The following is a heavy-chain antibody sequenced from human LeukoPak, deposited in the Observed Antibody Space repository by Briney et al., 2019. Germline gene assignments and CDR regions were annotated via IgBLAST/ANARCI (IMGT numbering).Heavy chain of an antibody. J-gene: IGHJ4*02. CDR3: ARDAYYYDSSGYYTPFDY. D-gene: IGHD3-22*01. V-gene: IGHV1-18*01. Sequence: ASVKVSCKASGYTFTSYGISWAQQAPGQGLEWMGWISAYNGNTNYAQKLQGRVTMTTDTSTSTAYMELRSLRSDDTAVYYCARDAYYYDSSGYYTPFDYWGQGTLVTVSS. CDR1: GYTFTSYG. CDR2: ISAYNGNT.